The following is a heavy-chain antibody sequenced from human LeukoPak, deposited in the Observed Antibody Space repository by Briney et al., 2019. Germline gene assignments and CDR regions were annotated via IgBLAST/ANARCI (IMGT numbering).Heavy chain of an antibody. Sequence: ASVKVSCKASGYTFTSYDINWVRQATGQGLEWMGWMNPNSGNTGYAQKFQGRVTMTRNTSISTAYMELSSLRSEDTAVYYCASLSYQLVKSNYYYYMDVWGKGTTVTVSS. CDR3: ASLSYQLVKSNYYYYMDV. D-gene: IGHD6-6*01. CDR1: GYTFTSYD. V-gene: IGHV1-8*01. CDR2: MNPNSGNT. J-gene: IGHJ6*03.